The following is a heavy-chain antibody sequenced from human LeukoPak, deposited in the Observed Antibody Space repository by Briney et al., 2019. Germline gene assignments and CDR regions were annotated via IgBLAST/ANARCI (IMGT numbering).Heavy chain of an antibody. V-gene: IGHV3-23*01. Sequence: GSLRLSCVASGFTFTNYAMSWIRQAPGKGLDWVSTISNTGTDTYYADSVQGRFTISIDTSENTLYLQMNNLRAEDTAIYYCAKVPYSDYGSGRPPFMDVWGQGTTVTVS. CDR3: AKVPYSDYGSGRPPFMDV. D-gene: IGHD3-10*01. CDR2: ISNTGTDT. CDR1: GFTFTNYA. J-gene: IGHJ6*02.